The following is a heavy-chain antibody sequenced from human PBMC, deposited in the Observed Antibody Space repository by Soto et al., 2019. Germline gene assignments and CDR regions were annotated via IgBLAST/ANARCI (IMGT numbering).Heavy chain of an antibody. CDR1: GFTFSNYG. V-gene: IGHV3-30*02. Sequence: TGGSLRLSCEASGFTFSNYGMHWVRQAPGKGLEWVAVIMYDGSNKYYAASVKGRFTISRDISKNTLYLQLNSLRPEDTAVYYCAKDVPGYIFATLDYWGLGTLVTVSS. D-gene: IGHD2-15*01. CDR3: AKDVPGYIFATLDY. J-gene: IGHJ4*02. CDR2: IMYDGSNK.